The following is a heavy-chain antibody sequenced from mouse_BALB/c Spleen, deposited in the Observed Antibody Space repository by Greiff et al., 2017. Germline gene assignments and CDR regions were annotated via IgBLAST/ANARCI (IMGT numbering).Heavy chain of an antibody. CDR3: ARGYDYLYAMDY. Sequence: EVKVEESGGGLVQPGGSRKLSCAASGFTFSSFGMHWVRQAPEKGLEWVAYISSGSSTIYYADTVKGRFTISRDNPKNTLFLQMTSLRSEDTAMYYCARGYDYLYAMDYWGQGTSVTVSS. J-gene: IGHJ4*01. CDR2: ISSGSSTI. V-gene: IGHV5-17*02. CDR1: GFTFSSFG. D-gene: IGHD2-4*01.